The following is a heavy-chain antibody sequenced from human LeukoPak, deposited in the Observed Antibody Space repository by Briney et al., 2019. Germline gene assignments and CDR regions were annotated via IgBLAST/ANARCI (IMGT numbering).Heavy chain of an antibody. CDR3: AREGDYGDADAFDI. CDR1: RFTFSIFT. V-gene: IGHV3-30-3*01. CDR2: ISYDGTNK. J-gene: IGHJ3*02. D-gene: IGHD4/OR15-4a*01. Sequence: PGGSLRLSCTATRFTFSIFTMHWVRQAPGKGLEWVSLISYDGTNKSYADSLRGRFTISRDNSKNTLYLQMNSLRAEDTAVYYCAREGDYGDADAFDIWGQGTMVTVSS.